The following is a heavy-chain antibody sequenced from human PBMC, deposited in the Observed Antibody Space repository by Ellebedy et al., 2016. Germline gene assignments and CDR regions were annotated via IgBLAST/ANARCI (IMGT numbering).Heavy chain of an antibody. V-gene: IGHV3-23*01. CDR3: RQGHYFDQ. Sequence: GGSLRLXXTASGLNLNTFFMTWVRQAPGKGLEWVSTISPGSDITRLADSVKGRFTISRDNSKNTLYLQMNNLRVDDTALYYCRQGHYFDQWGQGALVTVSS. J-gene: IGHJ4*02. CDR2: ISPGSDIT. CDR1: GLNLNTFF.